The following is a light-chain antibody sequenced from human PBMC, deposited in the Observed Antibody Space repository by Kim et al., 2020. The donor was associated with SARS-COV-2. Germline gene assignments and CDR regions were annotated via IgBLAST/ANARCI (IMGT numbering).Light chain of an antibody. CDR3: QYYGTYPYI. Sequence: SASVGDSVTLTCRASQDIGDFLAWFQQRPGKAPKALIYAASTLQGGVPSKFSGSGSGTDFTLTISSLQPEDFATYYCQYYGTYPYIFGQGTKLEI. CDR1: QDIGDF. J-gene: IGKJ2*01. V-gene: IGKV1-16*02. CDR2: AAS.